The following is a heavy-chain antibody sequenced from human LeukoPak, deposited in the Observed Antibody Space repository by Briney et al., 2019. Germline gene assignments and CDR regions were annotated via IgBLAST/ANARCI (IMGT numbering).Heavy chain of an antibody. D-gene: IGHD3-10*01. CDR1: GGSISSSSYY. Sequence: KPSETLSLTCTVSGGSISSSSYYWGWIRQPPGKGLEWIGSIYYSGSTYYNPSLKSRVTISVDTSKNQFSLKLSSVTAADTAVYYCARGGGRLWFGELVGNWFDPWGQGTLVTVSS. CDR3: ARGGGRLWFGELVGNWFDP. V-gene: IGHV4-39*01. J-gene: IGHJ5*02. CDR2: IYYSGST.